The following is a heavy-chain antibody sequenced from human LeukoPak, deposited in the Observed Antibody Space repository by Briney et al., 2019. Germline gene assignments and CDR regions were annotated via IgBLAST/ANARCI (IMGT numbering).Heavy chain of an antibody. Sequence: PSETLSLTCTVSGGSISSYYWSWIRQPPGKGLEWIGYIYYSGSTNYNPSLKSRVTISVATSKNQFSLKLSSVTAADTAVYYCARDKCSGGSCYSDNYDAFDIWGQGTMVTVSS. CDR1: GGSISSYY. CDR2: IYYSGST. V-gene: IGHV4-59*01. D-gene: IGHD2-15*01. CDR3: ARDKCSGGSCYSDNYDAFDI. J-gene: IGHJ3*02.